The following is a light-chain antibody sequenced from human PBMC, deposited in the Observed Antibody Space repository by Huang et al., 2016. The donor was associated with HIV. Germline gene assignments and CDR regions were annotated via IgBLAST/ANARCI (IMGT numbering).Light chain of an antibody. V-gene: IGKV3-11*01. CDR2: DAS. CDR3: QLRSTWPGDT. J-gene: IGKJ4*01. CDR1: QTVSSY. Sequence: EIVLTQSPATLSLSPGARATLSCRASQTVSSYLAWYQQKPGQAPRLLIYDASNRATSIPARFSGSGSGTDFTLTISSLEPEDFAVYYCQLRSTWPGDTFGGGTKVEIK.